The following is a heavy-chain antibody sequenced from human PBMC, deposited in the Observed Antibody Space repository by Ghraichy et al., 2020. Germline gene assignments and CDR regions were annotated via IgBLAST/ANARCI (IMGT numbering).Heavy chain of an antibody. D-gene: IGHD1-26*01. CDR1: GYTFTGYY. CDR2: INPNTADT. Sequence: ASVKVSCKASGYTFTGYYMHWVRQAPGQGLEWMGWINPNTADTNYAQKFQGRVAMTRDTSISTAYMDLSRLRSDDTAVYYCARDRDHSGGYYYYYYGMDVWGQGTTVTVSS. CDR3: ARDRDHSGGYYYYYYGMDV. V-gene: IGHV1-2*02. J-gene: IGHJ6*02.